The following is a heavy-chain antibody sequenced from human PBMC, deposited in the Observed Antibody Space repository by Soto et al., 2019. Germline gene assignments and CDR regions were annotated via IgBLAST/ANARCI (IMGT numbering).Heavy chain of an antibody. D-gene: IGHD3-3*01. J-gene: IGHJ4*02. CDR2: IYYSGST. Sequence: SETLSLTCTVSGGSISSGGYYWSWIRQHPGKGLEWIGYIYYSGSTYYNPSLKSRVTISVDTSKNQFSLKLSSVTAADTAVYYCAREGTYYDFWSGYYSAYYFDYWGQGTLVTVSS. CDR1: GGSISSGGYY. CDR3: AREGTYYDFWSGYYSAYYFDY. V-gene: IGHV4-31*03.